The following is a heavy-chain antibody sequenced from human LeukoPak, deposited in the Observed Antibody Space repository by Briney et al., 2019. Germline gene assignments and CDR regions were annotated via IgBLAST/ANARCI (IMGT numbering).Heavy chain of an antibody. J-gene: IGHJ4*02. V-gene: IGHV3-66*01. CDR1: GFTVSSNY. CDR2: IYSGGST. Sequence: GGSLRLSCAASGFTVSSNYMSWVRQAPGKGLEWVSVIYSGGSTYYADSVKGRFTISRDNSKNTLYLQMGSLRVDDTAVYYCGRDYNGTWPMAIHNWGQGTLVSVSA. D-gene: IGHD2-8*01. CDR3: GRDYNGTWPMAIHN.